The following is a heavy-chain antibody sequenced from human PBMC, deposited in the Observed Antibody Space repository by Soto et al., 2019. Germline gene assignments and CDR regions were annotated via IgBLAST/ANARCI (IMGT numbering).Heavy chain of an antibody. CDR1: RFSFSDYA. V-gene: IGHV3-30-3*01. CDR3: ATGMAAPIDLYYGFDV. Sequence: QVQLVESGGGVVQPGRSLRLSCAASRFSFSDYAVHWVRQAPGTGLEWVAVVSYDGSHKYYADSVQGRFSISRDTAENTLYLQMNSLRPEDTAVYFCATGMAAPIDLYYGFDVLGRGTTVTVSS. CDR2: VSYDGSHK. J-gene: IGHJ6*02. D-gene: IGHD3-16*02.